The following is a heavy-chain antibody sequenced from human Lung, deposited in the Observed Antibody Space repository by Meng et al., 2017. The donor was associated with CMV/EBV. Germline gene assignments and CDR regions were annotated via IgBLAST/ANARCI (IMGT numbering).Heavy chain of an antibody. Sequence: SXTLSLXCAVYGGSFSGYYWSWIRQPPGKGLEWIGEINHSGSTNYNPSLKSRVTISVDTSKNQFSLKLSSVTAADTAVYYCARGYIVVVPAAMLRSGLYGMDVWGQGXTVTVSS. D-gene: IGHD2-2*01. CDR3: ARGYIVVVPAAMLRSGLYGMDV. J-gene: IGHJ6*02. V-gene: IGHV4-34*01. CDR1: GGSFSGYY. CDR2: INHSGST.